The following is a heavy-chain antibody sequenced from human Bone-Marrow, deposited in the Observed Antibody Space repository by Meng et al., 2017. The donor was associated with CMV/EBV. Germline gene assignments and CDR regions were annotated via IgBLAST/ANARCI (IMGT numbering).Heavy chain of an antibody. CDR1: GGSVSSGSYY. Sequence: SETLSLTCTVSGGSVSSGSYYWSWIRQPPGKGLEWIGYIYYSGSTNYSPSLKSRVTISVDTSKNQFSLKLTSVTAADTAVYYCASRAHYYGSGSYKDYWGQGTLVTVSS. CDR2: IYYSGST. J-gene: IGHJ4*02. V-gene: IGHV4-61*01. CDR3: ASRAHYYGSGSYKDY. D-gene: IGHD3-10*01.